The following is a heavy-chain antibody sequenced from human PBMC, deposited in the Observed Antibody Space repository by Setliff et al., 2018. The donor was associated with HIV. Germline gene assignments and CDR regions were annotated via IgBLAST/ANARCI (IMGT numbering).Heavy chain of an antibody. D-gene: IGHD1-26*01. J-gene: IGHJ4*02. CDR1: GYSISSGYY. CDR3: ARDLREVGGGSYADY. CDR2: IYHGGTT. V-gene: IGHV4-38-2*02. Sequence: PSETLSLTCAVSGYSISSGYYWGWIRQPPGKGLEWIGSIYHGGTTYYNPSLRSRVTISVDTSKNQFSLKLSSVTAADTAVYYCARDLREVGGGSYADYWGQGTLVTVSS.